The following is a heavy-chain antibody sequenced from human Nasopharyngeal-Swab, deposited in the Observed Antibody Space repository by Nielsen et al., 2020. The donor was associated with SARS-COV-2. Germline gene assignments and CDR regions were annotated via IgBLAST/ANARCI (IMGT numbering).Heavy chain of an antibody. V-gene: IGHV3-23*01. CDR3: AKDYYDSSGYHPDAFDI. Sequence: GEFLKISCAASGFTFSSYAMSWVRQAPGKGLEWVSAISGSGGSTYYADSVKGRFTISRDNSKNTLYLQMNSLRAEDTAVYYCAKDYYDSSGYHPDAFDIWGQGTMVTVSS. D-gene: IGHD3-22*01. CDR2: ISGSGGST. J-gene: IGHJ3*02. CDR1: GFTFSSYA.